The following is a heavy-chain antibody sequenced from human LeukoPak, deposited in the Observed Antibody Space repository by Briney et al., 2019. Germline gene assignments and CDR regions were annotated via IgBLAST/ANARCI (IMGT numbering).Heavy chain of an antibody. D-gene: IGHD3-10*01. V-gene: IGHV4-59*08. J-gene: IGHJ4*02. Sequence: PSETLSLTCTVSGGYISSYYCSWIRQPPGKGLEWIGYIYYSGSTNYNPSLKSRVTISVDTSKNQFSLKLSSVTAADTAVYYCARHPWYYGSGSYYTHFDYWGQGTLVTVSS. CDR3: ARHPWYYGSGSYYTHFDY. CDR1: GGYISSYY. CDR2: IYYSGST.